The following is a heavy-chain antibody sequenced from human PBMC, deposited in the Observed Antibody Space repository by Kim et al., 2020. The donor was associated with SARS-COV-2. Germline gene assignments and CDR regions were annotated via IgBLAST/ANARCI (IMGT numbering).Heavy chain of an antibody. J-gene: IGHJ3*02. CDR2: IIPICGTA. V-gene: IGHV1-69*13. D-gene: IGHD2-21*02. CDR3: ASWAGPGGDSALEDAFDI. Sequence: SVKVSCKASEGTFSSYAISWVRQAPGQGLEWMGGIIPICGTANSAQKFQGRVTITGDESTSTAYMELSSLRSEDTAVYYCASWAGPGGDSALEDAFDIWGQGTLVAVSS. CDR1: EGTFSSYA.